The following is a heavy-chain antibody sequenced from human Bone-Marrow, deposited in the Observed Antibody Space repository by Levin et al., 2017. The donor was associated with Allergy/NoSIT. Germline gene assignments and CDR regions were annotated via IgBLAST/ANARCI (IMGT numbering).Heavy chain of an antibody. Sequence: PGGSLRLSCAASGFTVSNNFVYWVRQAPGKGLEWVSLIYSGGSTQYADSVKGRFTISRDNSKNTLFLQMNSLRTEDTAVYYCARDPPGIALAPPAWGQGTLVTVSS. V-gene: IGHV3-53*01. D-gene: IGHD6-19*01. J-gene: IGHJ5*02. CDR1: GFTVSNNF. CDR2: IYSGGST. CDR3: ARDPPGIALAPPA.